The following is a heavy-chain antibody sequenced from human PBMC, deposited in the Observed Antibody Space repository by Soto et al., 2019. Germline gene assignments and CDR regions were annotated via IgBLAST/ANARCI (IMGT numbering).Heavy chain of an antibody. D-gene: IGHD1-20*01. J-gene: IGHJ4*02. CDR1: GYTFSNYG. Sequence: QVQLVQSGTEVKKPGASVKVSCKAFGYTFSNYGVSWVRQAPGQGLEWMGWISTYNGNTNYEQKYQGIVTMTIDTSTTTAYLELRSLRSDASAVYYCARSEKWVTGKMGAYWGQGTLVTVYS. V-gene: IGHV1-18*04. CDR2: ISTYNGNT. CDR3: ARSEKWVTGKMGAY.